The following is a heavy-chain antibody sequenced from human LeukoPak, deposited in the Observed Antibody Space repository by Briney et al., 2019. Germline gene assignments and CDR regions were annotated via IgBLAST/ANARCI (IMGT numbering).Heavy chain of an antibody. CDR1: GFTFSSYS. CDR2: ISYDRSLK. V-gene: IGHV3-30*03. J-gene: IGHJ4*02. D-gene: IGHD4-23*01. CDR3: ARDPTAVANLPQYYLDY. Sequence: GGSLRLSCAASGFTFSSYSMNWVRQAPGKGLEWVAVISYDRSLKYYADSVRGRFTISSDNSKNTLYLQMNSLRVEDTAVYYCARDPTAVANLPQYYLDYWGQGILVTVSS.